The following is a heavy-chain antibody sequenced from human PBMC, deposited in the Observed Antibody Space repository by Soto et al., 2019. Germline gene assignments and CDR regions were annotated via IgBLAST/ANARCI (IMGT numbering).Heavy chain of an antibody. CDR2: ISAYNGNT. CDR1: GYTFTSYG. Sequence: ALVKFSCKASGYTFTSYGISWVRPAPGQGLEWMGWISAYNGNTNYAQNLQGRVTMTTDTSTSTAYMELRSLRSGDTAVYYCARTWGIAVAGSNFEYWGQGTLVTVSS. CDR3: ARTWGIAVAGSNFEY. D-gene: IGHD6-19*01. V-gene: IGHV1-18*01. J-gene: IGHJ4*02.